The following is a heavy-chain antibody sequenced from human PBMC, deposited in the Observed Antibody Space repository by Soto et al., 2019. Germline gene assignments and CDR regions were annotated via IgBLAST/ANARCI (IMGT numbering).Heavy chain of an antibody. CDR3: ARLGDCTNGVCTYYYYMDV. D-gene: IGHD2-8*01. V-gene: IGHV5-51*01. CDR1: GYSFTSYW. CDR2: IYPGDSDT. Sequence: GESLKISCKGSGYSFTSYWIGWVRQMPGKGLDWMGIIYPGDSDTRYSPSFQGQVTISADKSISTAYLQWSSLKASDTAMYYCARLGDCTNGVCTYYYYMDVWGKGTTVTVSS. J-gene: IGHJ6*03.